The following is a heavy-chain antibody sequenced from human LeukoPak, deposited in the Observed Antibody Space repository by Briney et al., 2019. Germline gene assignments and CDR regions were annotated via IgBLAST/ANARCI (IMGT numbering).Heavy chain of an antibody. CDR1: GYSFTTYW. D-gene: IGHD1-26*01. J-gene: IGHJ4*02. V-gene: IGHV5-51*01. CDR2: IYPGDSDT. Sequence: GDSLMISCKGSGYSFTTYWIGWVRQMPGKGLEWMGIIYPGDSDTRYSPAFQGQVTISADKSVSTAYLQYSSLKASDTAMYYCARQYGTYWDYWGQGTLVTVSS. CDR3: ARQYGTYWDY.